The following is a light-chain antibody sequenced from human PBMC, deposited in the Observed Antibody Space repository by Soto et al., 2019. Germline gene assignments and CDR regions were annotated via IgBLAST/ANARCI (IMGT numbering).Light chain of an antibody. V-gene: IGKV1-39*01. Sequence: DLQMTQSPSSLSASVGDRVTITCRASQSISSYLNWYQQKPGKAPKLLIYAASSLQSGVPSRFSGSGSGTEFPLTIISLQPEDFATYYCQQSYSTPLTFGGGTKVEIK. CDR3: QQSYSTPLT. CDR1: QSISSY. CDR2: AAS. J-gene: IGKJ4*01.